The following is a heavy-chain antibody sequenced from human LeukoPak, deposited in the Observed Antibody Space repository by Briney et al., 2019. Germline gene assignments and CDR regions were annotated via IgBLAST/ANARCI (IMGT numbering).Heavy chain of an antibody. CDR3: ARGDSSGYQRNTKLDY. V-gene: IGHV3-13*01. CDR2: IGTAGDT. D-gene: IGHD3-22*01. CDR1: GFTFSSCD. Sequence: GGSLRLSCAASGFTFSSCDMHWVRQTTGKGLEWVSVIGTAGDTYYPGSVKGRFTISRENAKNSLYLQMNSLRAGDTAVYYCARGDSSGYQRNTKLDYWGQGTLVTVSA. J-gene: IGHJ4*02.